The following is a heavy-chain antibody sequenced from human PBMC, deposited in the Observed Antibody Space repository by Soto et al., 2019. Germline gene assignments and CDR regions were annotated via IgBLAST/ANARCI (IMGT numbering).Heavy chain of an antibody. Sequence: SGPTLVNPTQTLTLTCTFSGFSLSTSGVGVGWIRQPPGKALEWLALIYWDDDKRYSPSLKSRLTITKDTSKNQVVLTMTNMDPVDTATYYCAHSKGIVVVPAVMPLGSSRKIYDYWGQGTLVTVSS. CDR2: IYWDDDK. CDR1: GFSLSTSGVG. D-gene: IGHD2-2*01. V-gene: IGHV2-5*02. J-gene: IGHJ4*02. CDR3: AHSKGIVVVPAVMPLGSSRKIYDY.